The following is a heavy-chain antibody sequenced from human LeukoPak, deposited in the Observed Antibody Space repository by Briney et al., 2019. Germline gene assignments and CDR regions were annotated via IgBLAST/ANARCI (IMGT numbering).Heavy chain of an antibody. CDR3: ARGRSSAFDT. V-gene: IGHV6-1*01. J-gene: IGHJ3*02. Sequence: SQTLSLTYGISGDSVSTNGVAWNWIRQSPSRGLEWLGRTYYRSKWYNDYAVSVKSRITINPDTSRNQFSLQLNSVTPEYTAVYYCARGRSSAFDTWGQGTVVTVSS. CDR2: TYYRSKWYN. CDR1: GDSVSTNGVA.